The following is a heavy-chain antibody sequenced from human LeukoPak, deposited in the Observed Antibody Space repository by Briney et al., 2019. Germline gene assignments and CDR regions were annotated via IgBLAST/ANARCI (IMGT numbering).Heavy chain of an antibody. CDR3: AKNIYDTLTGYNY. Sequence: GGSLRLSCAASGFTFSSYAMSWVRQAPGKGLEWVSAISGSGGSTYYADSVKGRFTISGDNSKNTLYLQMNSLRAEDTAVYYCAKNIYDTLTGYNYWGQGTLVTVSS. CDR1: GFTFSSYA. J-gene: IGHJ4*02. CDR2: ISGSGGST. V-gene: IGHV3-23*01. D-gene: IGHD3-9*01.